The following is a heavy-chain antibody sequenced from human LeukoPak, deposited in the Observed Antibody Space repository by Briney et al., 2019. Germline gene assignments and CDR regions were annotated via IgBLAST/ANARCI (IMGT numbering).Heavy chain of an antibody. CDR2: ISSSGSTI. CDR3: ARVSGYYYDSSGYADGYNWFDP. J-gene: IGHJ5*02. CDR1: GFTFSDYY. Sequence: GGSLRLSCAASGFTFSDYYMSWIRQAPGKGLEWVSYISSSGSTIYYADSVKGRFTISRDNAKNSLYLQMNSLRAEDTVVYYCARVSGYYYDSSGYADGYNWFDPWGQGTLVTVSS. V-gene: IGHV3-11*01. D-gene: IGHD3-22*01.